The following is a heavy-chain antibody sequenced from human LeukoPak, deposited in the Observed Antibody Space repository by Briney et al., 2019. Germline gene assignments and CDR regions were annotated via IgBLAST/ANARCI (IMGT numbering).Heavy chain of an antibody. J-gene: IGHJ4*02. CDR2: IDWDDDK. Sequence: SGPTLVNPTQTLTLTCTFSGFSLSTSGMCVSWIRQPPGKALEWLARIDWDDDKYYNTSLKTRLTIPKDTSKNQVVLTMTNMDPVDTATYYCARAFPTVTTFDYWGQGTLVTVSS. CDR1: GFSLSTSGMC. CDR3: ARAFPTVTTFDY. V-gene: IGHV2-70*11. D-gene: IGHD4-17*01.